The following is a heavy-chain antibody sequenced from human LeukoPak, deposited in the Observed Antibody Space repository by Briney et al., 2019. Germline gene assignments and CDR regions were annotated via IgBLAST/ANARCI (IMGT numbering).Heavy chain of an antibody. CDR1: GYTFNSYG. Sequence: ASVKVSCKASGYTFNSYGIAWVRQAPGQGPGWMGWISVYNANTRNAQKFQGRVTMTTDASTSTAYMELRSLTSDDTAVYYCARDSGTWVECSRTSCYIAYWGQGTLVSVSS. CDR2: ISVYNANT. V-gene: IGHV1-18*01. D-gene: IGHD2-2*02. J-gene: IGHJ4*02. CDR3: ARDSGTWVECSRTSCYIAY.